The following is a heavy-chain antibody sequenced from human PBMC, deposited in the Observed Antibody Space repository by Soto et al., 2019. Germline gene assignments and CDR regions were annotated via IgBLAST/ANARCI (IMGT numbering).Heavy chain of an antibody. CDR1: GGSISSSSYY. V-gene: IGHV4-39*01. J-gene: IGHJ4*02. CDR2: IYYSGST. Sequence: SETLSLTCTVSGGSISSSSYYWGWIRQPPGKGLEWIGSIYYSGSTYYNPSLKSRVTISVDTSKNQFSLKLSSVTAADTAVYYCARHYTYGDELEFGYWGQGTLVTVSS. D-gene: IGHD4-17*01. CDR3: ARHYTYGDELEFGY.